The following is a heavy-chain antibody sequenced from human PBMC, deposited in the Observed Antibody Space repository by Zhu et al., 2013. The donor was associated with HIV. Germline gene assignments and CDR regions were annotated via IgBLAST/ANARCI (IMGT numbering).Heavy chain of an antibody. J-gene: IGHJ4*02. CDR2: INPSGDST. D-gene: IGHD1-26*01. CDR3: TFPGGLDWAFDY. CDR1: GYTFTSYS. Sequence: QVQLVQSGAEVKKPGASVKISCQASGYTFTSYSMHWVRQAPGQGLEWLGVINPSGDSTSYAQKFQGRVAMTRDTSTSTVYMELSSLRSEDTAVYYCTFPGGLDWAFDYWGQGTLVTVSS. V-gene: IGHV1-46*01.